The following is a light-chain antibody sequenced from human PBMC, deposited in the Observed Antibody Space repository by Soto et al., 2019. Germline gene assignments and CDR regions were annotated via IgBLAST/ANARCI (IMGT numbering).Light chain of an antibody. V-gene: IGKV3-20*01. J-gene: IGKJ1*01. CDR2: GAS. CDR3: QQLNSYPPWT. Sequence: EIVLTQSPGTLSLSPGERATLSCRASQSVSSSYLAWYQQKPGQAPRLLIYGASSRATGIPDRFSGSGSGTDFTLTISRLEPEDFAVYYCQQLNSYPPWTFGQGTKVEIK. CDR1: QSVSSSY.